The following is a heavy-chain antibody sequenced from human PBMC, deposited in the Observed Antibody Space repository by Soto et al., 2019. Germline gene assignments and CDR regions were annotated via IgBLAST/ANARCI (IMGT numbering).Heavy chain of an antibody. V-gene: IGHV4-4*02. CDR1: GGSISSSNW. CDR2: IYHSGST. J-gene: IGHJ3*02. CDR3: ARVSWELPNHAFDI. Sequence: QVQLQESGPGLVKPSGTLSLTCAVSGGSISSSNWWSWVRQPPGKGLEWIGEIYHSGSTNYNPSLKSRVTXXVXKXXHQFSLKLSSVTAADTAVYYCARVSWELPNHAFDIWGQGTMVTVSS. D-gene: IGHD1-26*01.